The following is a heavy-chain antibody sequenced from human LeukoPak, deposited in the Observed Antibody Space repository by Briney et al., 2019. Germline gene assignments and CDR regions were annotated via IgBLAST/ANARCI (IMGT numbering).Heavy chain of an antibody. CDR1: GGSISNYY. CDR2: IYYSGST. V-gene: IGHV4-59*01. J-gene: IGHJ4*02. Sequence: SETLSLTCTVSGGSISNYYWSWIRQPPGTGLEWIGYIYYSGSTNYNPSLKSRVTISVDTSKNQFSLKLSSVTAADTAVYYCARNLELDSWGQGTLVTVSS. CDR3: ARNLELDS.